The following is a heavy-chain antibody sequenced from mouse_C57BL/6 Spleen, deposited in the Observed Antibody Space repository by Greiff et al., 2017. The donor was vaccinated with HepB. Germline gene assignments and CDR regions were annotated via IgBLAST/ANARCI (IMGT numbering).Heavy chain of an antibody. V-gene: IGHV1-19*01. CDR1: GYTFTDYY. D-gene: IGHD2-1*01. Sequence: VQLKESGPVLVKPGASVKMSCKASGYTFTDYYMNWVKQSHGKSLEWIGVINPYNGGTSYNQKFKGKATLTVDKSSSTAYMELNSLTSEDSAVYYCARDGNLFDYWGQGTTLTVSS. J-gene: IGHJ2*01. CDR2: INPYNGGT. CDR3: ARDGNLFDY.